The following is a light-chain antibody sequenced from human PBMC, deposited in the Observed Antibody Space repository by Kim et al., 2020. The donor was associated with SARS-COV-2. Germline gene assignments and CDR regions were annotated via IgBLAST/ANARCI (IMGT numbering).Light chain of an antibody. CDR3: QQYDNLPLT. J-gene: IGKJ4*01. CDR2: DAS. Sequence: ASIGDRVTITCQASQDISNYLNWYQQKPGKAPNLLIYDASILQTGVPSRFSGTKSGTDFTFTISSLQPEDIATYYCQQYDNLPLTFCGGTKVEIK. V-gene: IGKV1-33*01. CDR1: QDISNY.